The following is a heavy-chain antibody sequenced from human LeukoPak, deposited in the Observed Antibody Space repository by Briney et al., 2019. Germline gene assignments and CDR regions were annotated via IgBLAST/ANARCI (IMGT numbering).Heavy chain of an antibody. CDR1: GFTFSNYA. CDR3: ALRRCSGGTCYSGDYYGLDV. V-gene: IGHV3-23*01. J-gene: IGHJ6*02. D-gene: IGHD2-8*02. CDR2: MSGRGGST. Sequence: GGSLRLSCAASGFTFSNYAMIWVRQAPGKGLEWVSAMSGRGGSTYYADSVKGRFTISRDDSKNTLYLQMSSLRAEDTALYYCALRRCSGGTCYSGDYYGLDVWGQGTTVTVSS.